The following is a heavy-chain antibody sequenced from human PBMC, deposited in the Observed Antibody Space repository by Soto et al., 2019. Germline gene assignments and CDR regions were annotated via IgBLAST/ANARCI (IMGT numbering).Heavy chain of an antibody. V-gene: IGHV4-59*08. CDR2: IYYSGST. Sequence: QVQLQESGPGLVKPSETLSLICTVSGGSISSYYWSWIRQPPGKGLEWIGYIYYSGSTNYHPSLMSRVTISVDTSKNQVSRKLSSVTAADTAVYYCARLYGLDAFDIWGQGTMVTVSS. D-gene: IGHD3-16*02. CDR3: ARLYGLDAFDI. J-gene: IGHJ3*02. CDR1: GGSISSYY.